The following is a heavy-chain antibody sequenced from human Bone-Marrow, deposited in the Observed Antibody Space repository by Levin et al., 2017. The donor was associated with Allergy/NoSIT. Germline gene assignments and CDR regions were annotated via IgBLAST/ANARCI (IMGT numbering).Heavy chain of an antibody. Sequence: SETLSLTCAVYGGSFSGYYWSWIRQPPGKGLEWIGEINHSGSTNYNPSLKSRVTISVDTSKNQFSLKLSSVTAADTAVYYCARGLTTVTTDYWGQGTLVTVSS. D-gene: IGHD4-17*01. J-gene: IGHJ4*02. V-gene: IGHV4-34*01. CDR3: ARGLTTVTTDY. CDR2: INHSGST. CDR1: GGSFSGYY.